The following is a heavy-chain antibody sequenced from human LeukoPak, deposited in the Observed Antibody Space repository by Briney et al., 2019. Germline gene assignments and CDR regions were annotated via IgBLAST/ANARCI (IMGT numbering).Heavy chain of an antibody. D-gene: IGHD6-19*01. CDR1: GFTFSSYG. J-gene: IGHJ3*02. CDR2: IRYDGSNK. V-gene: IGHV3-30*02. CDR3: AKEKNRGWHDAFDI. Sequence: GGSLRLSCATSGFTFSSYGMHWLRRAPGKGLEWVAFIRYDGSNKYYADSVKGRFTISRDNSKNTLFLQMNSLRAEDTAVYYCAKEKNRGWHDAFDIWGQGTMVTVSS.